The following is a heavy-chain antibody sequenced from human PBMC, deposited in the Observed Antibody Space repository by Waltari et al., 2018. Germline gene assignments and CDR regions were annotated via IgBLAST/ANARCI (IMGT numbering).Heavy chain of an antibody. Sequence: QLQLQESGPGLVKPSELLSFTCSGSGGSITRPGSYLGWIRQPPGKGLEWMGSVAYNGNTYYNPSLKSRITISVDTSKNQFSLQLRAVTAADTATYYCARPGRVGGGALMGLDYWGQGTLVAVSS. CDR3: ARPGRVGGGALMGLDY. CDR2: VAYNGNT. CDR1: GGSITRPGSY. D-gene: IGHD2-21*01. V-gene: IGHV4-39*01. J-gene: IGHJ4*02.